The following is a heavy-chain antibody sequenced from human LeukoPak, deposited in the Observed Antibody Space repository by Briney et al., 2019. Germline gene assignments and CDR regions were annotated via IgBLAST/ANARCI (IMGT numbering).Heavy chain of an antibody. CDR2: MNPNSGNT. CDR3: ARGRRAVAGTMGRYFDY. CDR1: GYTFTSYD. J-gene: IGHJ4*02. D-gene: IGHD6-19*01. Sequence: ASVKVSCKASGYTFTSYDINWVRQATGQGLEWMGWMNPNSGNTGYAQKFQGRVTMTRNTSKSTAYMELSSLRSEDTAVYYCARGRRAVAGTMGRYFDYWGQGTLVTVSS. V-gene: IGHV1-8*01.